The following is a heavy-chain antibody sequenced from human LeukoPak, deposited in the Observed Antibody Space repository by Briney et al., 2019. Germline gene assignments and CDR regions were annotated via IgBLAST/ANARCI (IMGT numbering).Heavy chain of an antibody. CDR1: GGSFSGYY. CDR3: ARGLGRYCTNGVCYTGYFDL. V-gene: IGHV4-34*01. D-gene: IGHD2-8*01. CDR2: INHSGST. Sequence: SETLSLTCAVYGGSFSGYYWSWIRQPPGKGLEWIGEINHSGSTNYNPSLKSRLTISADTSKNQFSLKLSSVTAADTAVYYCARGLGRYCTNGVCYTGYFDLWGRGTLVTVSS. J-gene: IGHJ2*01.